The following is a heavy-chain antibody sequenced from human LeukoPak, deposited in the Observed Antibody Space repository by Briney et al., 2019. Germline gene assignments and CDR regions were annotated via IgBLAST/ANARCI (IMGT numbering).Heavy chain of an antibody. CDR1: GGSFSGYY. CDR2: INHSGST. J-gene: IGHJ4*02. V-gene: IGHV4-34*01. CDR3: ARTAILGALVRTTYYFDH. Sequence: SETLSLTCAVYGGSFSGYYWSWIRQPPGKGLEWIGEINHSGSTNYNPSLKSRVTISVDTSKNQFSLKLTSVTAADTAVYYCARTAILGALVRTTYYFDHWGQGTLVTVSS. D-gene: IGHD1-26*01.